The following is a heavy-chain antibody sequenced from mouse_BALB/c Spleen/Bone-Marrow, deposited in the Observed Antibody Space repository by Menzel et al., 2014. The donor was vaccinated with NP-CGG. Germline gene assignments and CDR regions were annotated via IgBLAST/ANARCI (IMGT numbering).Heavy chain of an antibody. CDR2: IAPGSGST. V-gene: IGHV1S41*01. CDR3: AYYRYDVNY. Sequence: DLVKHGASVKLSCKASGYTFTSYWINWIEQRPGQGLEWIGRIAPGSGSTYYNEMFKGKAILTVDTSSSTAYIQLSSLSSEDSAVYFCAYYRYDVNYWGQGTTLTVSS. D-gene: IGHD2-14*01. J-gene: IGHJ2*01. CDR1: GYTFTSYW.